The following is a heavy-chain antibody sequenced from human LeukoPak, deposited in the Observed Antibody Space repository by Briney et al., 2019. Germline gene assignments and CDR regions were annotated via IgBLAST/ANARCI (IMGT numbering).Heavy chain of an antibody. CDR3: AAEMEQWPEGYALDI. CDR1: GFLFSGSD. Sequence: GGSLRLSCAASGFLFSGSDLHWVRQASGKGLEWVGRIRSRANNYATAYAASVEGRFTISRDDSKNSAYLQMNSLKTEDTAVYHCAAEMEQWPEGYALDIWGQGTMITVSS. J-gene: IGHJ3*02. V-gene: IGHV3-73*01. CDR2: IRSRANNYAT. D-gene: IGHD6-19*01.